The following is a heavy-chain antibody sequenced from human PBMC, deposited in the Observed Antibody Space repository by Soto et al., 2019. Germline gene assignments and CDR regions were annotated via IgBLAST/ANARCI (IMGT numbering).Heavy chain of an antibody. Sequence: QVQLVESGGGVVQPGRSLRLSCAASGFTFSSYAMHWVRQAPGKGLVWVAVISYDGSNKNYADSVKGRFTLSRDNSKNTLDLQMNTLGAVDTAVYLCVRGGDFWSGIDYWGQGTLVTVSS. D-gene: IGHD3-3*01. CDR2: ISYDGSNK. V-gene: IGHV3-30-3*01. CDR3: VRGGDFWSGIDY. CDR1: GFTFSSYA. J-gene: IGHJ4*02.